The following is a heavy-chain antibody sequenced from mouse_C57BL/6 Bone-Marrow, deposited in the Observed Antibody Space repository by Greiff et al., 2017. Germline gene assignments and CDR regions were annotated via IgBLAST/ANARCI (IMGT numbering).Heavy chain of an antibody. CDR3: ARSAYYYGSSHFDY. J-gene: IGHJ2*01. Sequence: EVKLVESGGGLVKPGGSLKLSCAASGFTFSSYAMSWVRQTPEKRLEWVATISDGGSYTYYPDNVKGRFTISRDNAKNNLYLQMSHLKSEDSATYYCARSAYYYGSSHFDYWGQGTTLTVSS. D-gene: IGHD1-1*01. V-gene: IGHV5-4*03. CDR2: ISDGGSYT. CDR1: GFTFSSYA.